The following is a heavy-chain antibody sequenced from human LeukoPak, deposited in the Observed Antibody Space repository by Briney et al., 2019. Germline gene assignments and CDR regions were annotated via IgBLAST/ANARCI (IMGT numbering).Heavy chain of an antibody. CDR1: GSTVSSNY. J-gene: IGHJ4*02. Sequence: PGGSLRLSCAASGSTVSSNYMSWVRQAPGKGLEWVSVIYSGGSTYYADSVKGRFTISRHNSKNTLYLQMNSLRAEDTAMYYCATSRGRRLVDYWGQGTLVTVSS. CDR2: IYSGGST. CDR3: ATSRGRRLVDY. V-gene: IGHV3-53*04. D-gene: IGHD3-9*01.